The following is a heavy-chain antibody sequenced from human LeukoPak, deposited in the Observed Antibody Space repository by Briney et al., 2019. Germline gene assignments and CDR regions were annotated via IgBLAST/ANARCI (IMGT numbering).Heavy chain of an antibody. CDR2: IIPIFGTA. CDR3: ARGLWGSYRENYYYYYMDV. Sequence: SVKVSCKASGGTFSSYAISWVRQAPGQGLEWIGRIIPIFGTANYAQKFQGRVTITTDESTSTAYMELSSLRSEDTTVYYCARGLWGSYRENYYYYYMDVWGKGTTVTVSS. D-gene: IGHD3-16*02. J-gene: IGHJ6*03. CDR1: GGTFSSYA. V-gene: IGHV1-69*05.